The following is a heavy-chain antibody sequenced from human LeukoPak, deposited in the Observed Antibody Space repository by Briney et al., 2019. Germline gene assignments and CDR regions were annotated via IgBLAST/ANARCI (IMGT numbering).Heavy chain of an antibody. V-gene: IGHV7-4-1*02. Sequence: ATVKVSCKASGYTFTSYYMHWVRQAPGQGLEWMGWINTNTGNPTYAQGFTGRFVFSLDTSVSTAYLHISSLKAEDTAVYYCARGTCSGGSCSYAYWGQGTLVTVSS. CDR2: INTNTGNP. J-gene: IGHJ4*02. D-gene: IGHD2-15*01. CDR3: ARGTCSGGSCSYAY. CDR1: GYTFTSYY.